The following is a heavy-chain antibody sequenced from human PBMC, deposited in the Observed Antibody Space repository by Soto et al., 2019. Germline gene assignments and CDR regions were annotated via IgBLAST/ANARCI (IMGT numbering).Heavy chain of an antibody. CDR1: GGSILDSTYY. CDR2: IFYSGGT. V-gene: IGHV4-39*01. D-gene: IGHD3-22*01. CDR3: ARQASGYYYGGFDP. Sequence: QLLLQESGPGLVKPSETLSLTCTVSGGSILDSTYYWAWIRQSPGKGLEWIGTIFYSGGTFYTPSLKSRVTMSVDTSNNQFSLTLSSVTAADTAVYYCARQASGYYYGGFDPWGQGTLVTVSS. J-gene: IGHJ5*02.